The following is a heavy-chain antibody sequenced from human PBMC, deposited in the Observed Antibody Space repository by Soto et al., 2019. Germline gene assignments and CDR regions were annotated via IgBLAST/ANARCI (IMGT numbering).Heavy chain of an antibody. V-gene: IGHV3-9*01. CDR3: AKDIRYCSSTSCSSDAFDI. Sequence: GGSLRLSCAASGFTFDDYAMHWVRQAPGKGLEWVSGISWNSGSIGYADSVKGRFTISRDNAKNSLYLQMNSLRAEDTALYYCAKDIRYCSSTSCSSDAFDIWGQGTMVTVSS. CDR1: GFTFDDYA. CDR2: ISWNSGSI. D-gene: IGHD2-2*01. J-gene: IGHJ3*02.